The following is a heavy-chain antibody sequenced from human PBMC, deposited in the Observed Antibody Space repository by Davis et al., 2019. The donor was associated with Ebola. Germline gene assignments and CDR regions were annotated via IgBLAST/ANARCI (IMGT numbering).Heavy chain of an antibody. J-gene: IGHJ5*02. CDR3: ARRQRYCGGGSCNNWFDP. D-gene: IGHD2-15*01. CDR2: INQRGST. Sequence: MPSETLSLTCAVYGGSFSSYYWSWIRQPPGKGLEWIGTINQRGSTNYNPSLKSRVSISIDSSKNQFSLKLSSVTAADTAIYFCARRQRYCGGGSCNNWFDPWDQGTLVTVSS. CDR1: GGSFSSYY. V-gene: IGHV4-34*01.